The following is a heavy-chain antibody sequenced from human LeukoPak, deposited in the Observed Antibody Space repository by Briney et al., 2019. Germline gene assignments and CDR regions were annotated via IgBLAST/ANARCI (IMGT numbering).Heavy chain of an antibody. CDR1: GGSISSYY. V-gene: IGHV4-59*01. J-gene: IGHJ3*02. Sequence: SETLSLTCTVSGGSISSYYWSWIRQPPGKGLEWIGYIYYSGSTNYNPSLTSRATISVDTSKNQFSLKRSSVTAADTAVYYCARESTYYYDSSGYSDAFDIWGQGTMVTVSS. D-gene: IGHD3-22*01. CDR2: IYYSGST. CDR3: ARESTYYYDSSGYSDAFDI.